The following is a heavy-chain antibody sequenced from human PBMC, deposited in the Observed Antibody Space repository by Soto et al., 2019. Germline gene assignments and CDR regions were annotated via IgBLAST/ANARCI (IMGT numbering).Heavy chain of an antibody. J-gene: IGHJ6*02. V-gene: IGHV1-18*01. CDR3: ARVPTRWLGFAPYGMDV. D-gene: IGHD5-12*01. Sequence: ASVKVSCKASGYTFTSYGISWVRQAPGQGLEWMGWISAYNGNTNYAQKLQGRVTMTTDTSTSTAYMELRSLRSDDTAVYYCARVPTRWLGFAPYGMDVWGQGTTVTVSS. CDR1: GYTFTSYG. CDR2: ISAYNGNT.